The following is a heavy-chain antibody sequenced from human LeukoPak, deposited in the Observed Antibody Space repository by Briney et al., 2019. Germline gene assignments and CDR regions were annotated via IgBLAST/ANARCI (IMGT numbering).Heavy chain of an antibody. CDR1: GFTFIAYS. D-gene: IGHD2/OR15-2a*01. V-gene: IGHV3-21*01. CDR3: ARGKTSQNIVTRKTYNWFDP. CDR2: ISSSSNYI. J-gene: IGHJ5*02. Sequence: GGSLRLSCAASGFTFIAYSMNWVRQAPGKGLEWVSSISSSSNYIYYADSVKGRFTISRDNAKNSLYLQMKSLRVEDTAVYYCARGKTSQNIVTRKTYNWFDPWGQGTLVTVSS.